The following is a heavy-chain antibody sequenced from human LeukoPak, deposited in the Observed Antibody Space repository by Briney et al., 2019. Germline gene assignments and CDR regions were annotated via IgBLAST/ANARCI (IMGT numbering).Heavy chain of an antibody. V-gene: IGHV3-23*01. D-gene: IGHD2-2*02. J-gene: IGHJ6*03. CDR1: GFTFNSYA. Sequence: GGSLRLSCAASGFTFNSYAMNWVRQAPGKGLEWVSTISDSGDSTYFADSVKGRFTISRDNSKNTLYLQMNSLRAEDTAVYYCARAAGYQLLYGYYYYMDVWGKGTTVTVS. CDR2: ISDSGDST. CDR3: ARAAGYQLLYGYYYYMDV.